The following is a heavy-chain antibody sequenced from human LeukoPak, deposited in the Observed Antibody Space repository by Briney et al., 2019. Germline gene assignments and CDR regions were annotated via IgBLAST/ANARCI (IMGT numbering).Heavy chain of an antibody. D-gene: IGHD5-18*01. CDR1: GFTFSSYG. V-gene: IGHV3-33*01. CDR2: IWYDGSNK. CDR3: ARSGQEYSYGYVPYYFDY. Sequence: GGSLRLSCAASGFTFSSYGMHWVRQAPGKGLEWVAVIWYDGSNKYYADSVKGRFTISRDNSKNTLYLQMNSLRAEDTAVYYCARSGQEYSYGYVPYYFDYWGQGTLVTVSS. J-gene: IGHJ4*02.